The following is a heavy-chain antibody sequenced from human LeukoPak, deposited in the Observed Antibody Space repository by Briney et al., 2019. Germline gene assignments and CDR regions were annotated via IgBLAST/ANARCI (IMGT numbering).Heavy chain of an antibody. CDR3: ARAGGRSWRLHDY. D-gene: IGHD2-15*01. CDR2: VLHSGST. CDR1: SGSISTGSFY. J-gene: IGHJ4*02. Sequence: PSETLSLTCTVSSGSISTGSFYWSWIRQPAGTGLEWIGRVLHSGSTNYSPSLKSRVTISVDTSKNEFSLKLTSVTATDTAVYYCARAGGRSWRLHDYWGQGTLVTVSS. V-gene: IGHV4-61*02.